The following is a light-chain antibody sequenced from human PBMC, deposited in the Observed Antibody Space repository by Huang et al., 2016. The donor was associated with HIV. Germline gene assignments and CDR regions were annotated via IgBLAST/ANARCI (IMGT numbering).Light chain of an antibody. Sequence: DIVMTQSPLSLSVTPGEPASISCRSSQSLLHSNGYNYLDWYLQRPGQSPQLLIYLGSNRASGVPDRFSGSGSGTDFTLKNSRVEAEDIGVYYCMQSLQTITFGQGTRLEIK. CDR1: QSLLHSNGYNY. CDR3: MQSLQTIT. CDR2: LGS. V-gene: IGKV2-28*01. J-gene: IGKJ5*01.